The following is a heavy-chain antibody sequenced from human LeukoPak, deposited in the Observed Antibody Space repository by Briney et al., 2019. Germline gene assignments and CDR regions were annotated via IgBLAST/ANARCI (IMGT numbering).Heavy chain of an antibody. CDR1: GDSINSLDL. D-gene: IGHD1-26*01. CDR2: MYLSGTT. CDR3: AGLVGGYSSGLYYYYFDY. V-gene: IGHV4-4*02. Sequence: SETLSLTCTVSGDSINSLDLWSWVRQPPGKGLEWIGEMYLSGTTHSNPSVKSRVTISIDKSKNQFFLNLSSVTAADTAVYYCAGLVGGYSSGLYYYYFDYWGQGTLVTVSS. J-gene: IGHJ4*02.